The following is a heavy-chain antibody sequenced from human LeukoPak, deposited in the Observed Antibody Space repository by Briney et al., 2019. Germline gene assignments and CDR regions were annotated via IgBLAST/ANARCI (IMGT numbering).Heavy chain of an antibody. V-gene: IGHV3-30-3*01. Sequence: GGSLRLSCAASGFTFSSYAMHWVRQAPGKGLEWVAVISYDGSNKYYADSVKGRFTISRDNSKNTLYLQMNSLRAEDTAVCYCARGLVGAAVGYYFDYWGQGILVTVSS. J-gene: IGHJ4*02. CDR1: GFTFSSYA. CDR3: ARGLVGAAVGYYFDY. CDR2: ISYDGSNK. D-gene: IGHD1-26*01.